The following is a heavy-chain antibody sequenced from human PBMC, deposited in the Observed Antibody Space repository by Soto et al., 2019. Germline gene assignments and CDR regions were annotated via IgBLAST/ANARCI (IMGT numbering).Heavy chain of an antibody. CDR1: GGSISSYY. CDR3: ARHRLRIKAAPFDF. D-gene: IGHD3-10*01. Sequence: TSETLSLTCTVSGGSISSYYWSWIRQPPGKGLEWIGYIYYSGSTNYNPSLKSRVTISVDTSKNQFSLKLSSVTAADTAVYYCARHRLRIKAAPFDFWGQGTLVPASS. CDR2: IYYSGST. V-gene: IGHV4-59*08. J-gene: IGHJ4*02.